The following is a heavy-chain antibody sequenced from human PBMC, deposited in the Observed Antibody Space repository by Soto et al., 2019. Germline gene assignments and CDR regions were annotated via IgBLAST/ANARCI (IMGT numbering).Heavy chain of an antibody. J-gene: IGHJ6*03. CDR3: SSHPPTLYYYYYSVDV. D-gene: IGHD2-2*02. V-gene: IGHV4-39*01. Sequence: SETLSLTCTVSGGSITTTTYYWGWVRQPPGKGLEWIGSFYSGVRTYYNPSLKSRVTISADTSKNQFSLRLNSVTASDTAVYYCSSHPPTLYYYYYSVDVWGRGTTVTVSS. CDR2: FYSGVRT. CDR1: GGSITTTTYY.